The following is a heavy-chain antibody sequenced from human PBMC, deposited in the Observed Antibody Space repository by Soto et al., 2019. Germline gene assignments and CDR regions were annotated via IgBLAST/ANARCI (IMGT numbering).Heavy chain of an antibody. J-gene: IGHJ4*02. CDR2: INSDGSST. CDR3: ASWSGSYKVDY. D-gene: IGHD3-10*01. Sequence: EVQLVESGGGLVQPGGSLRLSCAASGFTFSSYWMHWVRQAPGKGLVWVSRINSDGSSTSYADSVKGRFTISRDNAKNSLYLQMNSLRAEDTAVYYCASWSGSYKVDYWGQGTLVTVSS. V-gene: IGHV3-74*01. CDR1: GFTFSSYW.